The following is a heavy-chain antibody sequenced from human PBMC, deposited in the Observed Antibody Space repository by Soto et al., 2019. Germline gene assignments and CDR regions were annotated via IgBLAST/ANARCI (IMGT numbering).Heavy chain of an antibody. V-gene: IGHV4-30-4*01. Sequence: PSETLSLTCTVSGASISSADYYWSWIRQPPGKGLEWIGYIYYSGTVYFNPSLKSRVSISLDTPKNDFSLTLASVTAADTAVYYCARAQGLVTPYSFDFWGQGTLVTVSS. CDR1: GASISSADYY. J-gene: IGHJ4*02. D-gene: IGHD5-18*01. CDR2: IYYSGTV. CDR3: ARAQGLVTPYSFDF.